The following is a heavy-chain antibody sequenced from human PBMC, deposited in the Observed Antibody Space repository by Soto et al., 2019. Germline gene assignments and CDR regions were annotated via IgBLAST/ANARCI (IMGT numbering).Heavy chain of an antibody. Sequence: SSETLSLTCTVSGGSISSSSYYWGWIRQPPGKGLEWIGSIYYSGSTYYNPSLKSRVTISVDTSKNQFSLKLSSVTAADTAVYYCARHKAHSNYVRVWGQGTLVTVPQ. D-gene: IGHD4-4*01. CDR2: IYYSGST. V-gene: IGHV4-39*01. J-gene: IGHJ4*02. CDR3: ARHKAHSNYVRV. CDR1: GGSISSSSYY.